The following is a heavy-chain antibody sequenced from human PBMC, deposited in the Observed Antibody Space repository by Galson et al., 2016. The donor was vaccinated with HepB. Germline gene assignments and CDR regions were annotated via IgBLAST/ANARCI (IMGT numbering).Heavy chain of an antibody. D-gene: IGHD5-12*01. Sequence: SLRLSCAAAGFTFSSYDMSWVRQAPGKGLEWVSLISSSGGSTYYADSVKGRFTISRDNSKNTLYLQMSSLRAEDTAVYYCAKDGGVGYNGCDYYFDSWGQGTLVTVSS. CDR1: GFTFSSYD. CDR2: ISSSGGST. CDR3: AKDGGVGYNGCDYYFDS. J-gene: IGHJ4*02. V-gene: IGHV3-23*01.